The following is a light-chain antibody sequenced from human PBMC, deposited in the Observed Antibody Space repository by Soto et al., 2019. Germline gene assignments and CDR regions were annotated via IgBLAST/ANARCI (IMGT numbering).Light chain of an antibody. CDR3: SSYAGSNNFV. J-gene: IGLJ1*01. Sequence: QSVLTQPPSASGTPGQRVSISCSGSTSNIGRNDVNWYQQHPGKAPKLMIYEVSERPSGVPDRFSGSKSSNTASLTVSGLQAEDEADYYCSSYAGSNNFVFGTGTKVTVL. CDR1: TSNIGRND. V-gene: IGLV2-8*01. CDR2: EVS.